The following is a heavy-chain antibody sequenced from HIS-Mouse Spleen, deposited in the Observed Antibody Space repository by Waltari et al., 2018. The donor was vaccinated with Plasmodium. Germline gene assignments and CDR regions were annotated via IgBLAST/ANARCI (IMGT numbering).Heavy chain of an antibody. CDR1: GFSLSNSGVG. CDR2: IYWNDDK. V-gene: IGHV2-5*01. Sequence: QITLKESGPTLVKPTQTLTLTCTFSGFSLSNSGVGVGWIRQPPGKALEWLALIYWNDDKSYSPYLKSRLTITKDTSKHQVVLTMTNMDPVDTATYYGAHTSSAGGWFDPWGQGTLFTVSS. D-gene: IGHD6-13*01. J-gene: IGHJ5*02. CDR3: AHTSSAGGWFDP.